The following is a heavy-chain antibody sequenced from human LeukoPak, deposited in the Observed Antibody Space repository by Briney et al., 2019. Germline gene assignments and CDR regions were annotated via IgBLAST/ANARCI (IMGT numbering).Heavy chain of an antibody. V-gene: IGHV1-69*05. D-gene: IGHD4-23*01. CDR3: ARTSNDYGGNSVDY. J-gene: IGHJ4*02. CDR1: GGTFNRYP. CDR2: IIPIFGTA. Sequence: SVKVSCKASGGTFNRYPIRWVRQAPGQGPEWKGGIIPIFGTANYAQKFQGRYTMTTDESASTACMELSSLRSEDTAVYYCARTSNDYGGNSVDYWGQGTLVTVSS.